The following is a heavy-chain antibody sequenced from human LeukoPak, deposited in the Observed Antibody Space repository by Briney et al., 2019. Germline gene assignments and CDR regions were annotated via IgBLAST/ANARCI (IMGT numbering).Heavy chain of an antibody. CDR3: AREGLTMISVGRWFDP. CDR1: GYTFTSYY. CDR2: INPSGGST. V-gene: IGHV1-46*01. J-gene: IGHJ5*02. D-gene: IGHD3-22*01. Sequence: GASVKVSCKTSGYTFTSYYMHWVRQAPGQGLEWMGIINPSGGSTSYAQKFQGRVTMTRDMSTSTVYMELSSLRSEDTAVYYCAREGLTMISVGRWFDPWGQGTLVTVSS.